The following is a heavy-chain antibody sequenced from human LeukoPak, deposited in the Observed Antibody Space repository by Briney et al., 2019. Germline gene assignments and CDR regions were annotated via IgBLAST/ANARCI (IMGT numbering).Heavy chain of an antibody. J-gene: IGHJ3*02. Sequence: SETLSLTCTVFGGSISSYYWSWIRQPPGKGLEWIGYISSIGSTNYNPSLKSRVTISVDTSKNQFSLKMTSVTAADTAVYYCARDPTTVTKGFDIWGQGTMVTVSS. CDR1: GGSISSYY. CDR2: ISSIGST. CDR3: ARDPTTVTKGFDI. D-gene: IGHD4-17*01. V-gene: IGHV4-59*01.